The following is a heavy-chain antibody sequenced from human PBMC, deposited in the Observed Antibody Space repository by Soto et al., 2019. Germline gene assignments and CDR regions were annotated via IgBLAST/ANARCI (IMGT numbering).Heavy chain of an antibody. CDR3: ARDHHESSQFDY. V-gene: IGHV1-46*01. CDR1: GYTFTSYY. J-gene: IGHJ4*02. CDR2: INPSGGST. Sequence: QVQLVQSGAEVKKPGASVKVSCKASGYTFTSYYMHWVRQAPGQGLEWMGIINPSGGSTSYAQKFQGRVNITRDTSTSTVYMELSSLRSEDAAVYYCARDHHESSQFDYWGQGTLVTVSS.